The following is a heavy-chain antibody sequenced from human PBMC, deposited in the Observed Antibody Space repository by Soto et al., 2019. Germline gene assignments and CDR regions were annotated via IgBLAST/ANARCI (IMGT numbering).Heavy chain of an antibody. D-gene: IGHD1-26*01. Sequence: QLQLQESGPGLVKPSETLSLTCTVSGGSISSSSYYWGWIRQPPGKGLEWIGSIYYSGSTYYNPSLKSRVTIXXDXSXXQFPLKLSSVTAADTAVYYCARHWVGATGSEYFQHWGQGTLVTVSS. J-gene: IGHJ1*01. CDR1: GGSISSSSYY. CDR2: IYYSGST. CDR3: ARHWVGATGSEYFQH. V-gene: IGHV4-39*01.